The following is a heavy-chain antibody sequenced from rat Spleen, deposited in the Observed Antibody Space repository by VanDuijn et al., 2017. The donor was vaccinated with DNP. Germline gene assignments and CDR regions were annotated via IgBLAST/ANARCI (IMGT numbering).Heavy chain of an antibody. J-gene: IGHJ4*01. CDR1: GFTFSDYY. Sequence: EVQLVESGGGLVQPGRSLKLSCAASGFTFSDYYMAWVRQAPTKGLEWVAYISYDGGSTYDGDSVKGRFTISRDNAKSTLYLQMNSLRSEDMATYYCARTYSGAMDAWGQGTSVTVSS. D-gene: IGHD1-9*01. V-gene: IGHV5-22*01. CDR3: ARTYSGAMDA. CDR2: ISYDGGST.